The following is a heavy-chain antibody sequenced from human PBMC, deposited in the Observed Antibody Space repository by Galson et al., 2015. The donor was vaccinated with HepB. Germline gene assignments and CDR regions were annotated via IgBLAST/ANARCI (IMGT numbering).Heavy chain of an antibody. J-gene: IGHJ4*01. Sequence: SETLSLTCTVSGGSISSSNYYWGWIRQPPGKGLEWIGSIHYSGSAYYNPSLKSRLTISVDTSKNQFSLYLSSVTAADTAVYYCARHRVVPAADTYYFDYWGQGTLVTVSS. V-gene: IGHV4-39*01. D-gene: IGHD2-2*01. CDR3: ARHRVVPAADTYYFDY. CDR1: GGSISSSNYY. CDR2: IHYSGSA.